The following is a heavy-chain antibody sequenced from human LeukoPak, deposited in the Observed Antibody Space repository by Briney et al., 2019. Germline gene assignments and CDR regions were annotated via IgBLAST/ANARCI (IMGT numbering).Heavy chain of an antibody. D-gene: IGHD1-7*01. CDR3: ARLPRQYNWNYGYYYYYMDV. Sequence: ASVKVSCKASGYTFTSYGISWVRQAPGQGLEWMGWISAYNGNTNYAQKLQGRVTMTTDTSTSTAYMELRSLRSDDTAVYYCARLPRQYNWNYGYYYYYMDVWGKGTTVTVSS. J-gene: IGHJ6*03. V-gene: IGHV1-18*01. CDR2: ISAYNGNT. CDR1: GYTFTSYG.